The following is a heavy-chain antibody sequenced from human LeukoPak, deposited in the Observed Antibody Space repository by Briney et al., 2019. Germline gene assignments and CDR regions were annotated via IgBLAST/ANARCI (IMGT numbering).Heavy chain of an antibody. CDR3: ARQRRYYDSSGYYFDY. CDR2: IYYSGST. J-gene: IGHJ4*02. CDR1: GGSISSSSYY. D-gene: IGHD3-22*01. Sequence: PSETLSLTCTVSGGSISSSSYYWGWIRQPPGKGLEWIGSIYYSGSTYYNPSLKSRVTISVDTSKNQFSLKLGSVTAADAAVYYCARQRRYYDSSGYYFDYWGQGTLVTVSS. V-gene: IGHV4-39*01.